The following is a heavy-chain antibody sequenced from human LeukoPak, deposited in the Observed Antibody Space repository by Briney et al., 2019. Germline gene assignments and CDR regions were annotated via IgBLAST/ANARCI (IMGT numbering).Heavy chain of an antibody. Sequence: QPGGSLRPSCAASGFSFSNYWFHWVRQAPGEGLVWVSRTNEHGTIINYADSVKGRFTISRDNAKNTLYLQMNSLRTEDSALYYCVVDLSRSADYWGQGTLVTVSS. J-gene: IGHJ4*02. CDR2: TNEHGTII. D-gene: IGHD1-26*01. CDR1: GFSFSNYW. CDR3: VVDLSRSADY. V-gene: IGHV3-74*01.